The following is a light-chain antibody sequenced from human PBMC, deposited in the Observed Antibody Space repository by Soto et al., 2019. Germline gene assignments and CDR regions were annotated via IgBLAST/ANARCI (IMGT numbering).Light chain of an antibody. J-gene: IGKJ4*01. Sequence: EIVLTQSPGTLSLSPGERATLSCRASQSVSSSYLAWYQQKPGQAPRLLIYGASSRATGIPDRFSGSGSGTDFTLTISRLEPEDFAGYFCQQYGNSPPVTFGGGTKVEIK. V-gene: IGKV3-20*01. CDR2: GAS. CDR1: QSVSSSY. CDR3: QQYGNSPPVT.